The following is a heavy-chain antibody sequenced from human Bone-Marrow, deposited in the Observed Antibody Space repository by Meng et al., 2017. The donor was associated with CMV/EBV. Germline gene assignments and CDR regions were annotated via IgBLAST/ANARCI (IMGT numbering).Heavy chain of an antibody. D-gene: IGHD3-10*01. V-gene: IGHV3-48*04. CDR1: EFSFNTYS. Sequence: GGSLRLSCAASEFSFNTYSMTWVRQAPGKGLEWVSYIGVGSRTIYYADSVKGRFTIFRDNAKNSLYLQMNSLRAEDTAMYYCTKGLLFGGQGTLVTVSS. CDR3: TKGLLF. J-gene: IGHJ4*02. CDR2: IGVGSRTI.